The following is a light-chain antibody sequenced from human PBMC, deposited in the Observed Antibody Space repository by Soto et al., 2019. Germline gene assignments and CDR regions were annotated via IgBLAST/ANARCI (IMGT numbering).Light chain of an antibody. Sequence: DIQMAQFPSSLSASVGDRVTITCRSSQTIRVYLNWYQHRPGKAPTVLIYGATKLQSGVSPRFSGSVSGTEYTLTINSLQPEDIATYYCQKSYSSAWTFGQGT. CDR2: GAT. CDR1: QTIRVY. J-gene: IGKJ1*01. CDR3: QKSYSSAWT. V-gene: IGKV1-39*01.